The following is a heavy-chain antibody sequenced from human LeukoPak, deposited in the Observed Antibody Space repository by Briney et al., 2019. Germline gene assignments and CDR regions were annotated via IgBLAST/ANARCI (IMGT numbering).Heavy chain of an antibody. J-gene: IGHJ4*02. Sequence: ASVKVSCKASGGTSRNYAISWVRQAPGEGLEWMGRIIPILDIAYYAQKFQGRVTITADKSTGTAFMELSSLRSEDTALYYCAREPTRRCSTASCPFEDWGQGTLVTVSS. CDR1: GGTSRNYA. CDR3: AREPTRRCSTASCPFED. V-gene: IGHV1-69*04. D-gene: IGHD2-2*01. CDR2: IIPILDIA.